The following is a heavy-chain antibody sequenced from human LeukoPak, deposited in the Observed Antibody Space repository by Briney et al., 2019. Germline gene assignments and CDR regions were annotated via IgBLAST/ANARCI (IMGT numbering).Heavy chain of an antibody. Sequence: ASVKVSCKASGYIFTGFYVHWVRQAPGQGLEWMGRINPNSGGTHHAQKFQGRVTMSRDTSISTAYMELSRLRSDDTAVYYCARGIEDLLLWFGELLYNDGFDYWGQGTLVTVSS. J-gene: IGHJ4*02. D-gene: IGHD3-10*01. V-gene: IGHV1-2*06. CDR3: ARGIEDLLLWFGELLYNDGFDY. CDR1: GYIFTGFY. CDR2: INPNSGGT.